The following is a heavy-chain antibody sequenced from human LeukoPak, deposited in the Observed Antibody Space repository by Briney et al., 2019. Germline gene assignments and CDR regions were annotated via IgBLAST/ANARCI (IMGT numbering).Heavy chain of an antibody. Sequence: GGSLRLSCAASGFTFSSHGMHWVRQAPGKGLEWVAVLWYDGRTKYYAESVKGRFTISRDNSKNTLYLQMNSLRAEDTAVYYCARDYCGGDCYVDYWGQGTLVIVSS. CDR1: GFTFSSHG. CDR2: LWYDGRTK. D-gene: IGHD2-21*02. CDR3: ARDYCGGDCYVDY. V-gene: IGHV3-33*01. J-gene: IGHJ4*02.